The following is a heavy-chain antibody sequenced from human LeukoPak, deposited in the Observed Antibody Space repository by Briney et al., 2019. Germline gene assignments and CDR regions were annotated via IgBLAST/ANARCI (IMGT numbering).Heavy chain of an antibody. CDR2: INSDGSST. D-gene: IGHD4-17*01. CDR3: ARDLYGDYDLDY. J-gene: IGHJ4*02. CDR1: GFTFSSYW. V-gene: IGHV3-74*01. Sequence: PGVSLRLSCAASGFTFSSYWMHWVRQAPGKGLVGVSRINSDGSSTSYADSVKGRFTISRDNAKNTLYLQMNSLRAEDTAVYYCARDLYGDYDLDYWGQGTLVTVSS.